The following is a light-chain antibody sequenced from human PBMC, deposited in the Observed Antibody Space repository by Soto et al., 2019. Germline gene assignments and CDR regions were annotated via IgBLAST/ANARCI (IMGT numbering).Light chain of an antibody. CDR3: QHYGASPKYT. J-gene: IGKJ2*01. CDR2: GAS. Sequence: EIVLTQSPGTLSLSPGQRATLSCRGSQSVSSSSLAWYQQRPGQAPRLLIYGASRRATGIPDRFSGSGSGTDFTLTISRLEPEDFAVYYCQHYGASPKYTFGQGTKLEIK. V-gene: IGKV3-20*01. CDR1: QSVSSSS.